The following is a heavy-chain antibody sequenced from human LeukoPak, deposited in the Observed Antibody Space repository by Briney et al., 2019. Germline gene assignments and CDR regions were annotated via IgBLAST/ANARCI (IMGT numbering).Heavy chain of an antibody. V-gene: IGHV3-15*01. CDR3: TTGGTFTMIVVTPNDGMDV. D-gene: IGHD3-22*01. CDR1: GFTFSNAW. Sequence: GGSLRLSCAASGFTFSNAWMSWVRQAPGKGLEWVGRIKSKTDGGTTDYAAPAKGRFTISRDDSKNTLYLQMNSLKTEDTAVYYCTTGGTFTMIVVTPNDGMDVWGQGTTVTVSS. CDR2: IKSKTDGGTT. J-gene: IGHJ6*02.